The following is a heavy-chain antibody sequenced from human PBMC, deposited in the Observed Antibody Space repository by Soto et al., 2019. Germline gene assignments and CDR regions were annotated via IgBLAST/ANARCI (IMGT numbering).Heavy chain of an antibody. CDR1: GGSVSSNHW. CDR3: ARGFPPSSDDY. CDR2: IYHTGST. Sequence: QVQLQESGPGLVKPSGTLSLTCAVSGGSVSSNHWWSWVRQPPGKGLEWIGQIYHTGSTRYNPSLKSRVSTSIDMSKTQFSLRLNSVTAADTAVYYCARGFPPSSDDYWGQGTLVTVSS. V-gene: IGHV4-4*02. J-gene: IGHJ4*02.